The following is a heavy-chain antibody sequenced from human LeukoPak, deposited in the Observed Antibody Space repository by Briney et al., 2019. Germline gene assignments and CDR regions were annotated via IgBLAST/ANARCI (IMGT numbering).Heavy chain of an antibody. CDR1: GFSFSTYA. D-gene: IGHD3-10*01. V-gene: IGHV3-33*01. CDR2: IWHDASHT. J-gene: IGHJ4*02. CDR3: AREIFGSGSYPDC. Sequence: GRSLRLSCAASGFSFSTYAMHWVRQAPGKGLEWVAFIWHDASHTFYTDSVKGRFTISRDNSKNTVYLQMNSLGGEDTAVYYCAREIFGSGSYPDCWGQGTLVTVSS.